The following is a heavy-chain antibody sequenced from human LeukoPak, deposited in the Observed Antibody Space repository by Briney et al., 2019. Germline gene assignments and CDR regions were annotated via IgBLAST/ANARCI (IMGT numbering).Heavy chain of an antibody. CDR2: IYHTGST. CDR1: GGSISSYY. J-gene: IGHJ4*02. V-gene: IGHV4-59*06. D-gene: IGHD3-3*01. Sequence: PSETLSLTCTVSGGSISSYYWSWIRQPAGKGLEWIGYIYHTGSTYYNPSLKSRITISVDTSKNQFSLKLTSVTAADTAVYYCARFYNYFDYWGQGTLVTVSS. CDR3: ARFYNYFDY.